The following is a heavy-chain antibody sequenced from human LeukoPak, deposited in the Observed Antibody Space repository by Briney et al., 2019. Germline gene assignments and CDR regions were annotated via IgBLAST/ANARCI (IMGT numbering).Heavy chain of an antibody. Sequence: QPGGSLRLSCAASGFTFSSYAMHWVRQAPGKGLEWVAVISYDGSNKYYADSVKGRFTISRDNSKNTLYLQMNSLRAEDTAVYYCARDGGWLQFAAFDIWGQGTMVTVSS. CDR3: ARDGGWLQFAAFDI. J-gene: IGHJ3*02. V-gene: IGHV3-30-3*01. CDR1: GFTFSSYA. D-gene: IGHD5-24*01. CDR2: ISYDGSNK.